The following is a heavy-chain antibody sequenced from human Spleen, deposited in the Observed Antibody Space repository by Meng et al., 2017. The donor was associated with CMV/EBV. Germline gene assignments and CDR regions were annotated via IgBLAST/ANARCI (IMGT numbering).Heavy chain of an antibody. CDR3: ARAPPAMLLSDYFDY. Sequence: ASVKVSCKTSGYIFTDYYIHWVRQAPGQGLEWMGWINPNSGGTKYAQKSQGRVTMTRDTSISTAYMELRRLRSDDTAVYYCARAPPAMLLSDYFDYWGQGTLVTVSS. V-gene: IGHV1-2*02. CDR1: GYIFTDYY. D-gene: IGHD2-2*01. J-gene: IGHJ4*02. CDR2: INPNSGGT.